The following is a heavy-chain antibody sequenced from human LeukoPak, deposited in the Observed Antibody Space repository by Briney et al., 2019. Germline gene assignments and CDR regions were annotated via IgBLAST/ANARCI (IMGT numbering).Heavy chain of an antibody. CDR2: LDPSTGNT. D-gene: IGHD3-22*01. J-gene: IGHJ4*02. V-gene: IGHV1-8*01. Sequence: ASVKVSCKASGYTFTSFDINWVRQAPGQGLEWMGRLDPSTGNTAYPQKFQDRVTMTRDPSTSTAYMELSGLNSEDTALYYCARDLNFDRSGYGHSSFDYWGQGTLVTVSS. CDR1: GYTFTSFD. CDR3: ARDLNFDRSGYGHSSFDY.